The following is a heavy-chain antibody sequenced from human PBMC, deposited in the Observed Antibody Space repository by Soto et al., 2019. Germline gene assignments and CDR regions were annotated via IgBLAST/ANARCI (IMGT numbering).Heavy chain of an antibody. V-gene: IGHV3-23*01. CDR2: ITDSGIST. Sequence: GGSLRLSCAATGFTVSNYAMSWVRQAPGKGLEWVSGITDSGISTNYADSVKGRFTISRENSKNTLYLQMTSLRAEDTAVYYCAREQRPTGTTLDYYYMDVWGKGTTVTVSS. CDR3: AREQRPTGTTLDYYYMDV. CDR1: GFTVSNYA. D-gene: IGHD1-1*01. J-gene: IGHJ6*03.